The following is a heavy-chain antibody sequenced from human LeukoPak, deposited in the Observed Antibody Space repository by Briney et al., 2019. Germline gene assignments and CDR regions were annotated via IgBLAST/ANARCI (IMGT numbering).Heavy chain of an antibody. CDR2: IIPIFGTA. CDR3: ALRPMTPLTTYYFDY. CDR1: GGTFSSYA. V-gene: IGHV1-69*13. J-gene: IGHJ4*02. Sequence: ASVKVSCKASGGTFSSYAISWVRQAPGQGLEWMGGIIPIFGTANYAQQFQGRVTITAHESTSTAYMELSSLRSEDTAVYYCALRPMTPLTTYYFDYWGQGTLVTVSS. D-gene: IGHD4-17*01.